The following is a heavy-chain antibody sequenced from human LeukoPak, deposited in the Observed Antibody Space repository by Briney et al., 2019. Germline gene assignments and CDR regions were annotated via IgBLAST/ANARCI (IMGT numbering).Heavy chain of an antibody. CDR2: ISAYNGNT. Sequence: ASVKVSCKASGYTFTSYGISWVRQAPGQGLEWMGWISAYNGNTNYEQTLQGRVTMTTDTSTSTAYMELRSLRSDDTAVYHCARASSGSYLDYFDYWGQGTLVTVSS. CDR3: ARASSGSYLDYFDY. J-gene: IGHJ4*02. CDR1: GYTFTSYG. V-gene: IGHV1-18*01. D-gene: IGHD1-26*01.